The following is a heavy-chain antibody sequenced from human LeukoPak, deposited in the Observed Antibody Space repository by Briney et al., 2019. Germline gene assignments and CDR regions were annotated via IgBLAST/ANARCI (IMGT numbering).Heavy chain of an antibody. J-gene: IGHJ4*02. Sequence: ASVKVSCKASGYTFTSYGISWVRQAPGQGPEWMGWISAYNGNTNYAQKLQGRVTMTTDTSTSTAYMELRSLRSDDTAVYYCARPYGYHSSGYPYYFDYWGQGTLVTVSS. V-gene: IGHV1-18*01. CDR1: GYTFTSYG. D-gene: IGHD3-22*01. CDR3: ARPYGYHSSGYPYYFDY. CDR2: ISAYNGNT.